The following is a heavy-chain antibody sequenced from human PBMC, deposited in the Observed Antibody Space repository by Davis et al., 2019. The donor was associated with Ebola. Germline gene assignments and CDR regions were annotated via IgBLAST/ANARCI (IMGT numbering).Heavy chain of an antibody. CDR1: GFTFRSYW. J-gene: IGHJ4*02. CDR2: MSGRGDT. CDR3: AKDVPYSGWRGFDY. Sequence: PGGSLRLSCAASGFTFRSYWMSWVRQAPGKGLEWVSAMSGRGDTYYADSVKGRFTISKDISKNTLFLEMNSLRVEDTAVYYCAKDVPYSGWRGFDYWGQGTLVTVSS. V-gene: IGHV3-23*01. D-gene: IGHD6-19*01.